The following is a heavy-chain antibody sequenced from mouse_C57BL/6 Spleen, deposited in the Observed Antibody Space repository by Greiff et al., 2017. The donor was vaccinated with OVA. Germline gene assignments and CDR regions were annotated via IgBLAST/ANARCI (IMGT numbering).Heavy chain of an antibody. J-gene: IGHJ1*03. CDR2: ISSGSSTI. Sequence: EVKLMESGGGLVKPGGSLKLSCAASGFTFSDYGMHWVRQAPEKGLEWVAYISSGSSTIYYADTVKGRFTISRDNAKNTLFLQMTSLRSEDTAMYYCARMDYDGRNWYFDVWGTGTTVTVSS. CDR3: ARMDYDGRNWYFDV. V-gene: IGHV5-17*01. CDR1: GFTFSDYG. D-gene: IGHD1-1*01.